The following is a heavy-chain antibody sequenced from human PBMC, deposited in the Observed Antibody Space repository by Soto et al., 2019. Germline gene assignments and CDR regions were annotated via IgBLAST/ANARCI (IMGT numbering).Heavy chain of an antibody. CDR2: ISSSSSTI. V-gene: IGHV3-48*02. J-gene: IGHJ4*02. Sequence: GGSLRLSCAASGFTFSSYSMNWVRQAPGKGLEWVSYISSSSSTIYYADSVKGRFTISRDNAKNSLYLQMNSLRDEDTAVYYCARDSPDYYDSSGYPNFSVYWGQGTLVTVSS. D-gene: IGHD3-22*01. CDR3: ARDSPDYYDSSGYPNFSVY. CDR1: GFTFSSYS.